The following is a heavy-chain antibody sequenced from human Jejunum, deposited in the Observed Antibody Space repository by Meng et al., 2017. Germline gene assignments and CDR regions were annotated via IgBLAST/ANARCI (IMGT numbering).Heavy chain of an antibody. Sequence: QVQLQPPGPGLVTASQTPTPSCATSGGNVPRSNPAWNWVRQSPPRGYQWYGRTSYTSKWNNDYAVSVRSRITINADTSKSQSSLHLNSVTPEDTAVYYCARGFWKSGFDSWGQGTLVTVSS. V-gene: IGHV6-1*01. CDR1: GGNVPRSNPA. D-gene: IGHD3-3*01. J-gene: IGHJ5*02. CDR2: TSYTSKWNN. CDR3: ARGFWKSGFDS.